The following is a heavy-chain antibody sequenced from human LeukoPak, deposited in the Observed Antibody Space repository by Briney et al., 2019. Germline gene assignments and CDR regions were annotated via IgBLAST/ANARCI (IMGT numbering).Heavy chain of an antibody. Sequence: SETLSLTCTVSGGSISSGGYYWSWIRQHPGKGLEWIGYIYHSGTTYYNPSLRSRVTISVDTSKNQFSLKLSSVTAADTAVYYCAKILIVATTHDAFDIWGQGTMVIVSS. V-gene: IGHV4-31*03. CDR1: GGSISSGGYY. CDR3: AKILIVATTHDAFDI. D-gene: IGHD5-12*01. J-gene: IGHJ3*02. CDR2: IYHSGTT.